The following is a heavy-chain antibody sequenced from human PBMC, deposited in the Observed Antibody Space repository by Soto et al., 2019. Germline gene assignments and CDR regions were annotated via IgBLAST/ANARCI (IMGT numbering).Heavy chain of an antibody. J-gene: IGHJ4*02. CDR1: GFVFADYG. CDR3: TRMDSGYAIFDD. V-gene: IGHV3-49*03. CDR2: IRSVPYGGTT. D-gene: IGHD5-12*01. Sequence: LRLSCSTSGFVFADYGLNWFRQAPGKGLEWVGFIRSVPYGGTTEYAASVEGRFTISVDVSKSIGYLQMNSLQTEDTAVYFCTRMDSGYAIFDDWGQGTLVTVSS.